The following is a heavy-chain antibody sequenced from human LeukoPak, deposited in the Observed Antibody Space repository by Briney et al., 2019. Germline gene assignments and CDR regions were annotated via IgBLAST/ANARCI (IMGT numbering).Heavy chain of an antibody. CDR2: ISYDGSNK. Sequence: GGSLRLSCAASGFTFSSYGMHWVRQAPGKGLEWVAVISYDGSNKYYADSVKGRFTISRDNSKNTLYLQMNSLRAEDTAVYYCAKSGYDYVWGSYPTMIPDDYWGQGTLVTVSS. CDR1: GFTFSSYG. V-gene: IGHV3-30*18. CDR3: AKSGYDYVWGSYPTMIPDDY. J-gene: IGHJ4*02. D-gene: IGHD3-16*02.